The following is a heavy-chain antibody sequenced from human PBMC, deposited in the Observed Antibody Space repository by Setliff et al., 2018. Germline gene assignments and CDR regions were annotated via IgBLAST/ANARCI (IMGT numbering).Heavy chain of an antibody. J-gene: IGHJ5*02. Sequence: SETLSLTCTVSGGSINNYYWSWIRQSPGKGLEWIGYIDTSGSTDYNPSLKSRVTISVDTSKNQFSLKLSSVAAADTAVYYCARDDGGSSYNWFDPWGQGTLVTVSS. CDR1: GGSINNYY. D-gene: IGHD6-13*01. V-gene: IGHV4-59*01. CDR3: ARDDGGSSYNWFDP. CDR2: IDTSGST.